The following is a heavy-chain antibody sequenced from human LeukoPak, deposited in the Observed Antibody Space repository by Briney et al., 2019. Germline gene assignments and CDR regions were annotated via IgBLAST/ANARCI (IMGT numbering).Heavy chain of an antibody. D-gene: IGHD6-13*01. CDR3: ARAQIAAAGTGPFDI. Sequence: GGSLRLSCAASGFIFSSYWMHWVRQAPGKGLEWVSSILSSTSNTYYADSVTGRFSISRDNAKNSVYPQMDSLRAEDTAVYYCARAQIAAAGTGPFDIWGQGTLVTVSS. V-gene: IGHV3-21*01. CDR2: ILSSTSNT. J-gene: IGHJ3*02. CDR1: GFIFSSYW.